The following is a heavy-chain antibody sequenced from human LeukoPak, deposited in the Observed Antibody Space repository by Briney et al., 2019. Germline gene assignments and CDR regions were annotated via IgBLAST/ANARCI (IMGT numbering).Heavy chain of an antibody. D-gene: IGHD1-26*01. J-gene: IGHJ2*01. CDR1: GYSFTSYW. CDR2: IYPGDSDT. CDR3: ARSSRVGGTDWYFDL. Sequence: GESLKISCKGSGYSFTSYWIGWVRQMPGKGLEWMGIIYPGDSDTRYSPSFQGQVTSSTDKSISTAYLQWSSLKASDTAMYYCARSSRVGGTDWYFDLWGRGTLVTVSS. V-gene: IGHV5-51*01.